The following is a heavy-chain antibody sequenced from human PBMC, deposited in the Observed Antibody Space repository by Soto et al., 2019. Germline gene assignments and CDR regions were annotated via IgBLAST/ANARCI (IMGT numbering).Heavy chain of an antibody. CDR2: IIPIFGTP. V-gene: IGHV1-69*01. J-gene: IGHJ4*02. Sequence: QVQLVQSGAEVKKPGSSVKVSCKASGGIFSTYAISWLRQAPGQGLGWMGGIIPIFGTPNYAQRFQGRVTITADESTSTAYMELSRLRSEDTAVYYCARDRYDYGSGNYYNRIDFWGQGTLVTVSS. D-gene: IGHD3-10*01. CDR3: ARDRYDYGSGNYYNRIDF. CDR1: GGIFSTYA.